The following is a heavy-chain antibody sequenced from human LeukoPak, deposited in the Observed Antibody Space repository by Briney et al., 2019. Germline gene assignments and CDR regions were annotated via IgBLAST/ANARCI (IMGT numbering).Heavy chain of an antibody. J-gene: IGHJ4*02. CDR3: ARAPDTAMDDY. CDR2: ISSSTTYI. D-gene: IGHD5-18*01. CDR1: GFIFSSYS. V-gene: IGHV3-21*01. Sequence: GGSLRLSCAASGFIFSSYSMNWVRQAPGKGLEWVSSISSSTTYIYYADSVKGRFAISRDNAKNSLYLQMNSLRAEDTAVYYCARAPDTAMDDYWGQGTLVTVSS.